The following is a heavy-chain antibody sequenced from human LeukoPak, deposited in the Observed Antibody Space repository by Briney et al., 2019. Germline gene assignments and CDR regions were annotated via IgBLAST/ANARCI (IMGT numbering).Heavy chain of an antibody. D-gene: IGHD6-19*01. Sequence: SETLSLTCTVSGGSISSSSYYWGWIRQPPGEGLEWIGSISFSGSTYYNPSLKSRVTISVDTSKNQFSLKLSSVTAADTAVYYCASLNSSGLLGYWGQGTLVTVSS. J-gene: IGHJ4*02. CDR1: GGSISSSSYY. CDR3: ASLNSSGLLGY. V-gene: IGHV4-39*01. CDR2: ISFSGST.